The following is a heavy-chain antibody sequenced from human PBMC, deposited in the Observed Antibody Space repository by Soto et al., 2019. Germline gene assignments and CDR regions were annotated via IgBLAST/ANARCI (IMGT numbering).Heavy chain of an antibody. D-gene: IGHD6-6*01. CDR3: AQERAYSSSFRFDY. Sequence: PGGSLRLSCAASGFTFSSYGMHWVRQAPGKGLEWVAVISYDGSNKYYADSVKGRFTISRDNSKNTLYLQMNSLRAEDTAVYYCAQERAYSSSFRFDYWGQGTLVTVSS. CDR2: ISYDGSNK. CDR1: GFTFSSYG. V-gene: IGHV3-30*18. J-gene: IGHJ4*02.